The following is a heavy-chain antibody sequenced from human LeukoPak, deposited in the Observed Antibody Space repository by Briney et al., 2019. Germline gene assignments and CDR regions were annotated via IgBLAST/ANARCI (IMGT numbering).Heavy chain of an antibody. CDR1: EFTFNNYW. CDR2: IKNDGKIT. J-gene: IGHJ2*01. CDR3: ARDTSGYCSTSRCYGSWYFDL. V-gene: IGHV3-74*01. Sequence: GSLRLSCAASEFTFNNYWMHWVRQAPGKGLVWVSRIKNDGKITTYADSVKGRFTTSRDNAKNTFYLQMNSLRVEDTAVYYCARDTSGYCSTSRCYGSWYFDLWGRGTLVTVSS. D-gene: IGHD2-2*01.